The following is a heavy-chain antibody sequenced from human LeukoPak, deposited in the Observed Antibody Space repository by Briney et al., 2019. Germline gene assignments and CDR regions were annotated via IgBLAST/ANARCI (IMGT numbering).Heavy chain of an antibody. V-gene: IGHV1-69*04. Sequence: ASVKVSCKASGYTFTSYGISWVRQAPGQGLEWMGRIIPILGIANYAQKFQGRVTITADKSTSTAYMELSSLRSEDTAVYYCARGYGSGAGGMDVWGQGTTVTVSS. CDR1: GYTFTSYG. CDR3: ARGYGSGAGGMDV. J-gene: IGHJ6*02. CDR2: IIPILGIA. D-gene: IGHD3-10*01.